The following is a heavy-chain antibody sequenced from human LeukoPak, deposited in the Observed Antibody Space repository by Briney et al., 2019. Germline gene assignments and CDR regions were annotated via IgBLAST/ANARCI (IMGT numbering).Heavy chain of an antibody. CDR3: ARVRSSGPPLD. J-gene: IGHJ3*01. V-gene: IGHV3-33*01. D-gene: IGHD3-10*01. CDR2: IWYDESNK. CDR1: GFTFSSYG. Sequence: PGRSLRLSCAASGFTFSSYGMHWVRQAPGKGLEWVAVIWYDESNKYYADSVKGRFTISRDNSKNTLYLQMNSLRAEDTAVYYCARVRSSGPPLDWGQGTMVTVSS.